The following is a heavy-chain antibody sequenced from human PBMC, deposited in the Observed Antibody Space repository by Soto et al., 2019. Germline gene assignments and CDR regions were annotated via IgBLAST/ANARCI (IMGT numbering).Heavy chain of an antibody. Sequence: EVHLVASGGGLVQPGGSLRLSCVASGFKFDYYWMHWVRQAPGEGLMWVSRLQTDGSHPDYAASVKGRFTISRDNAKNTLYLXXXXXXXXXXXXYYCGRGGDPDYWGQGTLVTVSS. J-gene: IGHJ4*02. CDR3: GRGGDPDY. CDR2: LQTDGSHP. V-gene: IGHV3-74*01. D-gene: IGHD1-26*01. CDR1: GFKFDYYW.